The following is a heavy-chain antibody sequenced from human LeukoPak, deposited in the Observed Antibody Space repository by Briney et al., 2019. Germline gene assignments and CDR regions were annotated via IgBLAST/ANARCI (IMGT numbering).Heavy chain of an antibody. CDR3: ARGNTPDYYGSGSYYSYFDY. Sequence: SETLSLTCAVYGGSFSGYYWSWIRQPPGNGLEWIGEINHSGSTNYNPSLKSRVTISVDTSKNQFSLKLSSVTAADTAVYYCARGNTPDYYGSGSYYSYFDYWGQGTLVTVAS. D-gene: IGHD3-10*01. CDR2: INHSGST. CDR1: GGSFSGYY. V-gene: IGHV4-34*01. J-gene: IGHJ4*02.